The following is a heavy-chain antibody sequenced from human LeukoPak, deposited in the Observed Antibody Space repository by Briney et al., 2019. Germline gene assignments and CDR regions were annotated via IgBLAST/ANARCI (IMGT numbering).Heavy chain of an antibody. CDR3: ARWGYCSGGSCQDAFDI. D-gene: IGHD2-15*01. J-gene: IGHJ3*02. V-gene: IGHV3-13*01. CDR2: IGTAGDT. CDR1: GFTFSSYD. Sequence: GGSLRLSCAASGFTFSSYDMHWVRQAPGKGLEWVSAIGTAGDTYYPGSVKGRFTISRENAKNSLYLQMNSLRAGDTAVYYCARWGYCSGGSCQDAFDIWGQGTMVTVSS.